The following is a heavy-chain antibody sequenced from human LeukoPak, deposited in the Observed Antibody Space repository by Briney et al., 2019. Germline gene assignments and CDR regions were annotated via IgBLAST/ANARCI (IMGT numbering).Heavy chain of an antibody. CDR1: RYTFTDYY. D-gene: IGHD1-26*01. J-gene: IGHJ4*02. V-gene: IGHV1-2*02. CDR3: SRGRRILVGDTNAGDFFDY. Sequence: ASVTVSCKVSRYTFTDYYIHWVRQAPGQGLEWMGWVNPNSADTHYAQKFQGRVTMTRDTSISTAYMELSRLRSDDTAVYYCSRGRRILVGDTNAGDFFDYWGQRTLVTVSS. CDR2: VNPNSADT.